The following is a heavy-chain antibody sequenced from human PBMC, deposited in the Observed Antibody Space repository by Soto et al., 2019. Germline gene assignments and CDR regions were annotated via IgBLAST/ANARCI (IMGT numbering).Heavy chain of an antibody. D-gene: IGHD3-10*01. Sequence: PSETLSLTCAVYGGPFSGYYWSWIRQPPGKGLEWIGEINHSGSTNYNPSLKSRVAISVDTSKNQFSLKLSSVTAADTAVYYCARENSFYYGSGSTVDYWGQGTLVTVSS. CDR1: GGPFSGYY. CDR2: INHSGST. V-gene: IGHV4-34*01. J-gene: IGHJ4*02. CDR3: ARENSFYYGSGSTVDY.